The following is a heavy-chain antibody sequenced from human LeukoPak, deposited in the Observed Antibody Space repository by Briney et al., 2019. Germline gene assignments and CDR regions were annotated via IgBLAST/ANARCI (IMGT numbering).Heavy chain of an antibody. CDR3: ARGRFYSNYGYYYYYMDV. J-gene: IGHJ6*03. V-gene: IGHV4-34*01. D-gene: IGHD4-11*01. Sequence: PSETLSLTCAVYGGSFSGYYWSWIRQPPGKGLEWIGEINHSGSTNYNPSLKSRVTISVDTSKNQFSLKLSSVTAADTAVYYCARGRFYSNYGYYYYYMDVWGKGTTVTVSS. CDR1: GGSFSGYY. CDR2: INHSGST.